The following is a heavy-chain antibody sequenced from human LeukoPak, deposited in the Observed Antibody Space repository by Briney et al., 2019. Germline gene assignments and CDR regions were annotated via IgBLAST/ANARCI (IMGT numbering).Heavy chain of an antibody. D-gene: IGHD6-13*01. Sequence: SETLSLTCTVSGGSISSYYWSWIRQPPGKGLEWIGYIYYSGSTTYSPSLKSRVTISVDTSKNQFSLKLSSVTAADTAFYYCARAPISSAGHTCLDPWGQGTLVTVSS. V-gene: IGHV4-59*01. CDR1: GGSISSYY. CDR2: IYYSGST. CDR3: ARAPISSAGHTCLDP. J-gene: IGHJ5*02.